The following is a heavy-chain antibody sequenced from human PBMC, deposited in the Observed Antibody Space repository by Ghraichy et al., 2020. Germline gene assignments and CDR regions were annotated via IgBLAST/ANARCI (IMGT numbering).Heavy chain of an antibody. CDR2: INYSGSTT. J-gene: IGHJ4*02. Sequence: GGSLRLSCAASGFTFSSYSMSWVRQAPGKGLEWISYINYSGSTTYYADSVKGRFTISRDNSKNSLFLQMNSLRAEDTAVYYCAREDSSGTRCHFDYWGQGTLVTVSS. V-gene: IGHV3-48*01. CDR3: AREDSSGTRCHFDY. D-gene: IGHD3-22*01. CDR1: GFTFSSYS.